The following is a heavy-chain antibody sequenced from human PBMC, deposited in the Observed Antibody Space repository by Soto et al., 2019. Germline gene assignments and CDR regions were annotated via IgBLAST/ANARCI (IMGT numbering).Heavy chain of an antibody. CDR3: ARRTYVTTVTSSGYYYYYYMDV. J-gene: IGHJ6*03. CDR2: IYYSGST. D-gene: IGHD4-17*01. Sequence: SETLSLTCTVSGGSISSYYWSWIRQPPGKGLEWIGYIYYSGSTNYNPSLKSRVTISVDTSKNQFSLKLSSVTAADTAVYYCARRTYVTTVTSSGYYYYYYMDVWGKGTTVTVSS. V-gene: IGHV4-59*08. CDR1: GGSISSYY.